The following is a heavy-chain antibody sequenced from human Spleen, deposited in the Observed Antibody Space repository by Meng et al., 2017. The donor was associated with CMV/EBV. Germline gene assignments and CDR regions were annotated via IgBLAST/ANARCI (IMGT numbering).Heavy chain of an antibody. V-gene: IGHV3-20*04. J-gene: IGHJ6*02. D-gene: IGHD5-18*01. CDR3: VRGHTYGDYYFYGMDV. CDR1: GFTFGDYG. Sequence: GGSLRLSCAASGFTFGDYGMGWVRQAPGKGLEWVSGINGKGRSIGYADSVKGRFSISRDNGKNSLYLQMNSLRVEDTALYFCVRGHTYGDYYFYGMDVWGQGTTVTVSS. CDR2: INGKGRSI.